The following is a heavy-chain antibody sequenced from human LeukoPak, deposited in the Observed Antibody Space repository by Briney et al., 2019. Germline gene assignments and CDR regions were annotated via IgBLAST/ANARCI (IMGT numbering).Heavy chain of an antibody. CDR3: ATDLGSSRPNF. V-gene: IGHV3-7*01. CDR2: IKQDGSEK. D-gene: IGHD6-13*01. CDR1: GFSFSTYW. J-gene: IGHJ4*02. Sequence: GGSLRLSCAASGFSFSTYWMSWVREAPGKGLEWVANIKQDGSEKYYVDSAKGRFTISRDNAKNSLYLQMNSLRAEDTAVYYCATDLGSSRPNFWGQGILVTVSS.